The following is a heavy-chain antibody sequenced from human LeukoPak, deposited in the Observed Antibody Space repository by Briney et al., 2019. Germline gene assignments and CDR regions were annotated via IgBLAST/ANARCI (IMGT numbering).Heavy chain of an antibody. J-gene: IGHJ6*02. Sequence: SETLSLTCTVSGGSISSYYWSWIRQPPGKGLEWIGYIYYSGSTNYNPSPKSRVTISVDTSKNQFSLKLSSVTAADTAVYYCARGDVVVAAPGYYYYYYGMDVWGQGTTVTVSS. V-gene: IGHV4-59*01. CDR2: IYYSGST. CDR3: ARGDVVVAAPGYYYYYYGMDV. CDR1: GGSISSYY. D-gene: IGHD2-15*01.